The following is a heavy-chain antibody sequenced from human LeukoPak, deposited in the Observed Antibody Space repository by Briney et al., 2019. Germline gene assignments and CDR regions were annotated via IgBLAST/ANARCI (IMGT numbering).Heavy chain of an antibody. CDR1: GFTFSSYA. D-gene: IGHD1-1*01. CDR3: ARDVGTGYYYYHMDV. CDR2: ISYDGSNK. J-gene: IGHJ6*03. V-gene: IGHV3-30*01. Sequence: GGSLRLSCAASGFTFSSYAMHWVRQAPGKGLEWVAVISYDGSNKYYADSVKGRFTISRDNSKNTLYLQMNSLRAEDTAVYYCARDVGTGYYYYHMDVWGKGTTVTVSS.